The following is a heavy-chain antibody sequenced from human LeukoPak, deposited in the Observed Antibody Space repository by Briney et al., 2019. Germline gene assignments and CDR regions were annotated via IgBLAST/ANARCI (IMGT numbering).Heavy chain of an antibody. J-gene: IGHJ6*03. CDR2: IIPIFGTA. D-gene: IGHD4-17*01. Sequence: GASVKVSCKASGGTFSSYAISWVRQAPGQGLEWMGGIIPIFGTANYAQKFQGRVTITADESTSTAYMELSSLRSEDTAVYYCARVLRQQRLDDYGDYDYYYYYMDVWGKGTTVTISS. CDR1: GGTFSSYA. V-gene: IGHV1-69*13. CDR3: ARVLRQQRLDDYGDYDYYYYYMDV.